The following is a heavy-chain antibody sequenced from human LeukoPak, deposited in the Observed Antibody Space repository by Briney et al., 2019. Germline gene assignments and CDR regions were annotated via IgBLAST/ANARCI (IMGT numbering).Heavy chain of an antibody. J-gene: IGHJ4*02. CDR3: ARGEYSSSSTVDY. CDR1: GFTFSSYW. V-gene: IGHV3-7*01. Sequence: GGSLRLSCAASGFTFSSYWMGWVRQAPGKGLEWVANIKQDGSGKYYVDSVKGRFTISRINAKNSLYLQMSSLRAEDTAVYYCARGEYSSSSTVDYWGQGTLVTVSA. D-gene: IGHD6-6*01. CDR2: IKQDGSGK.